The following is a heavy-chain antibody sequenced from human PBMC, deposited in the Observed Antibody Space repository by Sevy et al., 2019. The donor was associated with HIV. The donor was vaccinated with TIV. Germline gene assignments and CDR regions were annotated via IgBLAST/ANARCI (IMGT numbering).Heavy chain of an antibody. J-gene: IGHJ4*02. CDR1: GYTFTTYG. Sequence: ASVKVSCAASGYTFTTYGISWVRQAPGQGLEWMGWISGYTGNTNFARSFQGRVTMTTDTSTSTAYMELRSLTSGDTAVYYCARDKAQGVVIIPGSMWGGVDYWGQGTLVTVSS. D-gene: IGHD3-16*01. V-gene: IGHV1-18*01. CDR2: ISGYTGNT. CDR3: ARDKAQGVVIIPGSMWGGVDY.